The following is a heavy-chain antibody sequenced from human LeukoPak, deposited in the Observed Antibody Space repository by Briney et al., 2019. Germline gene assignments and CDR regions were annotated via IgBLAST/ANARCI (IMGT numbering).Heavy chain of an antibody. CDR1: GGSVSSGGYS. J-gene: IGHJ6*04. D-gene: IGHD2-2*01. CDR2: IYHSGST. CDR3: ARAGYCSSTSCYTDLYGMDV. V-gene: IGHV4-30-2*01. Sequence: SQTLSLTCAVSGGSVSSGGYSWSWTRQPPGKGLEWIGYIYHSGSTYYNPSLKSRVTISVDRSKNQFSLKLSSVTAADTAVYYCARAGYCSSTSCYTDLYGMDVWGKGTTVTVSS.